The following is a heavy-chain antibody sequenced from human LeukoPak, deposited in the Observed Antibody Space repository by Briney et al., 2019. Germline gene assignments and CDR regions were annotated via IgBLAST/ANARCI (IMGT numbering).Heavy chain of an antibody. CDR1: GGYINSGNYY. J-gene: IGHJ3*01. V-gene: IGHV4-61*02. CDR3: ARGGARGSSAFDV. CDR2: IYISGAI. D-gene: IGHD3-10*01. Sequence: SETLSLTCTVSGGYINSGNYYWNWIRQPAGKGLEWIGRIYISGAINYNPSLKSRVTISVDTSKKQFSLKLNSVTAADTAVYYCARGGARGSSAFDVWGQGTMVIVSA.